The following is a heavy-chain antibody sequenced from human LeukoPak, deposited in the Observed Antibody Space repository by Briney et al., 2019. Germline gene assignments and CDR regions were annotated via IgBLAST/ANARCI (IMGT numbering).Heavy chain of an antibody. J-gene: IGHJ5*02. CDR3: ASSFYDFWGGYYNNWFDP. D-gene: IGHD3-3*01. CDR1: GGSISSYY. Sequence: PSETLSLTCTVSGGSISSYYWSWIRQPPGKGLEWIGYIYYSGSTNYNPSLKSRVTISVDTSKSQFSLRLSSVTAADRAVYYGASSFYDFWGGYYNNWFDPWAQGTLVTVSS. CDR2: IYYSGST. V-gene: IGHV4-59*01.